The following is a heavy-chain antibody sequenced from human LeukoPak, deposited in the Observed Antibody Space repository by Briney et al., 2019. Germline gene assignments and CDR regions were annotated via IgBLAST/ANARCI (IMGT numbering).Heavy chain of an antibody. Sequence: GGSLRLSCAASGFTFSGYGMQWVRQSPGKGLVWVSRINSEGSSTGYADSVKGRFTISRDNANNTLYLQMNSLRAEDTAVYFCSKMPLRYCYMDVWGKGTTVTVSS. CDR2: INSEGSST. CDR3: SKMPLRYCYMDV. V-gene: IGHV3-74*01. D-gene: IGHD2-2*01. J-gene: IGHJ6*03. CDR1: GFTFSGYG.